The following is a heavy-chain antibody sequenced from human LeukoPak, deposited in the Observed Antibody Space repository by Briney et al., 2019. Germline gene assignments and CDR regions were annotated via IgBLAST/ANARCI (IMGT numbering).Heavy chain of an antibody. CDR2: IYYSGST. V-gene: IGHV4-61*01. D-gene: IGHD1-7*01. Sequence: TSETLSLTCTVSGGYVSSGSYYWSWIRQPPGKGLEWIGYIYYSGSTNYNPSLKSRVTISVDMSKNQFSLRLSSVTTADTAVYYCARVPGGGTAANWGQGTMVTVSS. CDR1: GGYVSSGSYY. J-gene: IGHJ3*01. CDR3: ARVPGGGTAAN.